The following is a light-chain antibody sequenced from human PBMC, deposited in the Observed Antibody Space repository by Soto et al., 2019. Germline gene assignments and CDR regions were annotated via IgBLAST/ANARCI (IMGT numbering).Light chain of an antibody. Sequence: EIVMTQSPATLSLSPGERATLSCRASQSVSSNLSWYQQKPGQAPRLLLYGASTRATGIPARFGGSGSGTDFTLTISSLQSEDFAVYYCQQYNLWPQTFGQGTNVEIK. CDR2: GAS. CDR3: QQYNLWPQT. V-gene: IGKV3-15*01. J-gene: IGKJ1*01. CDR1: QSVSSN.